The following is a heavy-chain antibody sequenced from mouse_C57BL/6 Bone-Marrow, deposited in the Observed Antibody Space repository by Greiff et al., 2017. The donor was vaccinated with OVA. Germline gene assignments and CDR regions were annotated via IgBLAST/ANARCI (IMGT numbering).Heavy chain of an antibody. Sequence: QVQLQQSGPGLVQPSQSLSITCTVSGFSLTSYGVHWVRQSPGKGLEWLGVIWRGGSTDYNAAFMSRLSITKDNSKSQVFFKMNSLQADDTAIYYCANHHYYGTYAMDYWGQGTSVTVSS. D-gene: IGHD1-1*01. J-gene: IGHJ4*01. CDR2: IWRGGST. CDR1: GFSLTSYG. V-gene: IGHV2-5*01. CDR3: ANHHYYGTYAMDY.